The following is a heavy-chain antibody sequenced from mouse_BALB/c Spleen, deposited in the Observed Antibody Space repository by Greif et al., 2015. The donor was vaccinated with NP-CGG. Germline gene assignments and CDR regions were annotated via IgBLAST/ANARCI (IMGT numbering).Heavy chain of an antibody. V-gene: IGHV3-6*02. CDR3: ANYYGNCYAMDY. J-gene: IGHJ4*01. Sequence: EVKLVESGPGLVKPSQSLSLTCSVTGYSITSGYYWNWIRQFPGNKLEWMGYISYDGSNNYNPSLKNRISITRDTSKNQFFLELNSVTTEDQATYYCANYYGNCYAMDYWGQGTSVSVSS. CDR2: ISYDGSN. CDR1: GYSITSGYY. D-gene: IGHD2-1*01.